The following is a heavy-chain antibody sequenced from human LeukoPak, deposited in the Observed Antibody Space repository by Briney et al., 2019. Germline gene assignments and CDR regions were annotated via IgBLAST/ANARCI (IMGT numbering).Heavy chain of an antibody. D-gene: IGHD3-16*01. J-gene: IGHJ5*02. CDR3: ARSIMRGTVGFDP. CDR2: ISSSSSYI. V-gene: IGHV3-21*01. CDR1: GFTFTNHF. Sequence: PGGSLRLSCAASGFTFTNHFMDWVRQAPGKGLEWVSSISSSSSYIYYADSVEGRFTISRDNAKNSLYLQMNSLRAEDTAVYYCARSIMRGTVGFDPWGQGTLVTVSS.